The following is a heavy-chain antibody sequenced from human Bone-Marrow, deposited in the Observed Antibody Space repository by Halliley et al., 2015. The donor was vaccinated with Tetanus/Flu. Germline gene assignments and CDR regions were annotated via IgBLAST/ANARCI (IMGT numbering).Heavy chain of an antibody. J-gene: IGHJ2*01. CDR2: IYYTGST. CDR1: GGSISRYF. D-gene: IGHD3-22*01. CDR3: ARGGSSDYDSNGYYNGRHYWNFDL. V-gene: IGHV4-59*13. Sequence: GLVKPSETLSLSCIVSGGSISRYFWSWIRQPPGKGLEWIGYIYYTGSTNYNPSFKSRVTISVDTSKKQISLKLRSVTAADTAVYFCARGGSSDYDSNGYYNGRHYWNFDLWGRGTLVTVSS.